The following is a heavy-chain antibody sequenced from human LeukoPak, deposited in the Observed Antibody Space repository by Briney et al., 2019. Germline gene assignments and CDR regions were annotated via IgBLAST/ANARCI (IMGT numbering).Heavy chain of an antibody. V-gene: IGHV3-30-3*01. D-gene: IGHD3-22*01. CDR3: ATKDRDSSGYPAYFDY. Sequence: QPGGSLRLSCAASGFTFSSYAMSWVRQAPGKGLEWVAVISYDGSNKYYADSVKGRFTISRDNSKNTLYLQMNSLRAEDTAVYYCATKDRDSSGYPAYFDYWGQGTLVTVSS. CDR1: GFTFSSYA. CDR2: ISYDGSNK. J-gene: IGHJ4*02.